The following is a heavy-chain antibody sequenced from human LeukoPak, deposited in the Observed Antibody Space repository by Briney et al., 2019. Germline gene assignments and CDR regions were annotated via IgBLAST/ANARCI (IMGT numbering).Heavy chain of an antibody. CDR2: ISGSGGST. Sequence: GGSLRLSCAASGFTFSSYAMSWVRQAPGKGLEWVSAISGSGGSTYYADSVKGRFTISRDNSKNTLYLQMNSLRAEDTAVYYCAKYAIPGIAAAGPFDPWGQGTPVTVSS. CDR3: AKYAIPGIAAAGPFDP. CDR1: GFTFSSYA. J-gene: IGHJ5*02. D-gene: IGHD6-13*01. V-gene: IGHV3-23*01.